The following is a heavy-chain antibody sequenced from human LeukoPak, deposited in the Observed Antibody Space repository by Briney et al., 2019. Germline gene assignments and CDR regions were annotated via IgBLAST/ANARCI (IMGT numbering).Heavy chain of an antibody. V-gene: IGHV4-31*03. Sequence: SETLPLTCTVSADSLSSGGHYWARIRQFPGKGLESIGFIHHSGRSRHNPSLKDRVAISVDTSRKQFALKLSSVTAADTAMYYCARGGNRFGGFYFDYWGQGIQVIVSS. CDR1: ADSLSSGGHY. CDR2: IHHSGRS. J-gene: IGHJ4*02. CDR3: ARGGNRFGGFYFDY. D-gene: IGHD3-10*01.